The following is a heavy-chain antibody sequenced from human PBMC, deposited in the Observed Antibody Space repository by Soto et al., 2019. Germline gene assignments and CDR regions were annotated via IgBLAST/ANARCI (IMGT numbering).Heavy chain of an antibody. J-gene: IGHJ5*02. CDR3: ARVVPGAEAWFGP. D-gene: IGHD2-2*01. V-gene: IGHV1-18*01. CDR1: GYTFSNYG. CDR2: ISLYSDGT. Sequence: QVQLVQSGGEVKRPGASVKVSCKTSGYTFSNYGITWVRQAPGQPLEWLGWISLYSDGTNYAQKCEGRVSMTTATSTTTAYMELRSLSSEDAAVYYCARVVPGAEAWFGPWGQGTLVTVSS.